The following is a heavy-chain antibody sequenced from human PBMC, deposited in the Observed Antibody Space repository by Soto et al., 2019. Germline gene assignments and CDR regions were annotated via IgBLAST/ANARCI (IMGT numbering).Heavy chain of an antibody. D-gene: IGHD1-26*01. V-gene: IGHV3-48*01. Sequence: PGGSLRLSCAASGFTFSSYSMNWVRQAPGKGLEWVSYISSSSSTIYYADSVKGRFTISRDNAKNSLYLQMNSLRAEDTAVYYWARNGISLHWEGPWGPGTLGNFAS. CDR3: ARNGISLHWEGP. CDR2: ISSSSSTI. CDR1: GFTFSSYS. J-gene: IGHJ5*01.